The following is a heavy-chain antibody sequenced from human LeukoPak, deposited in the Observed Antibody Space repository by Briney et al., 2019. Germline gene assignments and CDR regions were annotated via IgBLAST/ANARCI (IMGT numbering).Heavy chain of an antibody. V-gene: IGHV3-7*01. CDR2: INQDESKK. D-gene: IGHD2-2*01. CDR3: ARDHAYRADY. Sequence: GGSLRLSCAASGFTFSNDWMCWVRQAPGKGLEWVANINQDESKKYYADSVKGRFTISRDNAKNSLYLQMSSLTAEDAAIYYCARDHAYRADYWGQGTLVTVSS. J-gene: IGHJ4*02. CDR1: GFTFSNDW.